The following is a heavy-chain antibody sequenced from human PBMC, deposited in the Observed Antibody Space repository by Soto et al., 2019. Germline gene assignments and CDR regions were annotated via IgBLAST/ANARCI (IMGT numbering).Heavy chain of an antibody. CDR3: SRDLLGHCSGGSCYLRYYYCYGMDV. CDR1: GFTFSSYS. CDR2: ISSSSSYI. J-gene: IGHJ6*02. Sequence: EVQLVESGGGLVKPGGSLRLSCAASGFTFSSYSMNWVRQAPGKGLEWVSSISSSSSYIYYADSVKGRFTISRDNAKNSLYLQMNSLRAEDTAVYYCSRDLLGHCSGGSCYLRYYYCYGMDVWGQGTTVTVSS. V-gene: IGHV3-21*01. D-gene: IGHD2-15*01.